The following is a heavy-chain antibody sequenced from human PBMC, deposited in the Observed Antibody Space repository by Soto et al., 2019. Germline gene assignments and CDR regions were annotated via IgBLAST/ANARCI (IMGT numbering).Heavy chain of an antibody. CDR2: TYYRSKWYN. J-gene: IGHJ3*02. CDR3: ARELHYYDSSGYYSPDAFDI. CDR1: GDSVSSNSAA. V-gene: IGHV6-1*01. Sequence: SQTLSLTCVISGDSVSSNSAAWNWIRQSPSRGLEWLGRTYYRSKWYNDYAVSVKSRITINPDTSKNQFSLQLNSVTPEDTAVYYCARELHYYDSSGYYSPDAFDIWGQGTMVTVSS. D-gene: IGHD3-22*01.